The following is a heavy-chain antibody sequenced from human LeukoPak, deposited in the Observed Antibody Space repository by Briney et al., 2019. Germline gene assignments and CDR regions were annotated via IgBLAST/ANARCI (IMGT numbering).Heavy chain of an antibody. V-gene: IGHV3-43D*03. J-gene: IGHJ6*03. CDR2: ISWDGGST. CDR1: GFTFDDYA. CDR3: XXXXDLADYYYYYMDV. Sequence: GGSLRLSCAASGFTFDDYAMHWVRQAPGKGLEWVSLISWDGGSTYYADSVKGRFTISRDNAKNALYLQMNSLRAEDTAVYYXXXXXDLADYYYYYMDVWGKGTTVTVSS.